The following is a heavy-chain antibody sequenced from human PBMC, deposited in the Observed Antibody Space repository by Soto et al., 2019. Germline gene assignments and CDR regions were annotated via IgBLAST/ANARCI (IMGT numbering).Heavy chain of an antibody. CDR3: AKHSYYDFWPGHYYYLYF. CDR2: INGGGENT. CDR1: RFSFNTFA. Sequence: RLSCVTSRFSFNTFAMSWVRQAPGKGLEWVSAINGGGENTYYADSVKGRFTISRDNSKNTLYLQMDSLRAEDTAVYYCAKHSYYDFWPGHYYYLYFCGQEILLTVSS. V-gene: IGHV3-23*01. J-gene: IGHJ4*02. D-gene: IGHD3-3*01.